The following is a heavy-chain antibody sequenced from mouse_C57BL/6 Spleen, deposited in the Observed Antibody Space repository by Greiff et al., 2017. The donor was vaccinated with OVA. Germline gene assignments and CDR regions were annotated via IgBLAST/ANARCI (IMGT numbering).Heavy chain of an antibody. CDR3: AKKTIYFYAMDY. V-gene: IGHV2-5*01. D-gene: IGHD2-1*01. Sequence: QVQLKQSGPGLVQPSQSLSITCTVSGFSLTSYGVHWVRQSPGKGLEWLGVLWRGGSTDYNAAFMSRLSITKDNSKSQVFFKMNSLQAYDTALYFCAKKTIYFYAMDYWGQGTSVTVSS. J-gene: IGHJ4*01. CDR1: GFSLTSYG. CDR2: LWRGGST.